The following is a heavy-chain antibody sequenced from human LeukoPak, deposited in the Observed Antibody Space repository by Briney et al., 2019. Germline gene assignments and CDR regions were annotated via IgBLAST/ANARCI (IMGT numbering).Heavy chain of an antibody. D-gene: IGHD3-3*01. CDR3: ARDLTLYDFWSGRYYFDY. V-gene: IGHV1-18*01. CDR1: GYTFISYG. CDR2: ISVYNGNT. Sequence: ASVKVSCKASGYTFISYGITWVRQAPGQGLEWMGWISVYNGNTNYAQKLQGRVTMTTDTSTSTAYMELRSLRSDDTAVYYCARDLTLYDFWSGRYYFDYWGQGTLVTVPS. J-gene: IGHJ4*02.